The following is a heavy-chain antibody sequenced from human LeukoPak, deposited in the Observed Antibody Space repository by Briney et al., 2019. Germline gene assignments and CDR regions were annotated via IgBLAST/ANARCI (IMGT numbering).Heavy chain of an antibody. V-gene: IGHV1-2*02. Sequence: ASVKVSCKASGYTFTGYYMHWVRQAPGQGLEWMGWINPNSGGTNYAQKFQGRVTMTRDTSTSTVYMELSSLRSEDTAVYYCARAGEWLVHFDYWGQGTLVTVSS. CDR1: GYTFTGYY. CDR2: INPNSGGT. CDR3: ARAGEWLVHFDY. J-gene: IGHJ4*02. D-gene: IGHD6-19*01.